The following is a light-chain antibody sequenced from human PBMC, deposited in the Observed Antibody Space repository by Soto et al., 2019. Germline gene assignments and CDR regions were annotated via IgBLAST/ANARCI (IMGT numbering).Light chain of an antibody. J-gene: IGLJ3*02. CDR2: EVN. CDR1: SSDVGGYNY. V-gene: IGLV2-8*01. CDR3: SSYTITNSWV. Sequence: QSALTQPPSASGSPGQSVAISCTGTSSDVGGYNYVSWYQQHPGKAPKLMIYEVNKRPSGVSDRFSASKSGNTASLIISGLQPEDEADYYCSSYTITNSWVFGGGTKLTVL.